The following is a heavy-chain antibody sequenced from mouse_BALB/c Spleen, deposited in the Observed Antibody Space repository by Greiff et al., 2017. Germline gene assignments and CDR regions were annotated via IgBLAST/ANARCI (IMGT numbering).Heavy chain of an antibody. CDR3: TKLGRDWYFDV. Sequence: QVQLQQPGAELVKPGASVKMSCKASGYTFTSYWMHWVKQRPGQGLEWIGVIDPSDSYTSYNQKFKGKATFTVDTSSSTAYMQLSSLTSEDSAVYYCTKLGRDWYFDVWGAGTTVTVSS. D-gene: IGHD4-1*01. CDR2: IDPSDSYT. J-gene: IGHJ1*01. CDR1: GYTFTSYW. V-gene: IGHV1S127*01.